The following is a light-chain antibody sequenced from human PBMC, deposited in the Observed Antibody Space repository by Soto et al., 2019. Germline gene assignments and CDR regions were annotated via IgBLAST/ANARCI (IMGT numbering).Light chain of an antibody. CDR3: ASFTNTYSYV. V-gene: IGLV2-14*01. J-gene: IGLJ1*01. CDR2: NVN. CDR1: TGAVGAYDF. Sequence: QSLGAQPASVSGSRGQSITISCTGTTGAVGAYDFVSWYQQHPGKAPRLMIYNVNNRPAGASNRCSGSKSGSTASLTISTLQAEDEADYYCASFTNTYSYVFGAGTKVTVL.